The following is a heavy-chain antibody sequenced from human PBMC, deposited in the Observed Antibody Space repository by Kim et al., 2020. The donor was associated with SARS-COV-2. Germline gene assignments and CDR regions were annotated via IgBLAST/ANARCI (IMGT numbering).Heavy chain of an antibody. Sequence: GGSLRLSCAASGFTFSSYSMNWVRRAPGKGLQWVAYISPSSSTIYYAGSVKGRFTISRDDAKNSLFLQMDSLRDEDTAVYYCAREVGSPKNYYFDYWGQG. CDR3: AREVGSPKNYYFDY. J-gene: IGHJ4*02. V-gene: IGHV3-48*02. CDR1: GFTFSSYS. CDR2: ISPSSSTI. D-gene: IGHD1-26*01.